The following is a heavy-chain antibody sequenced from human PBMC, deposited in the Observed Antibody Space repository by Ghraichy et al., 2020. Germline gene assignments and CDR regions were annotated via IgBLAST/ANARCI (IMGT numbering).Heavy chain of an antibody. CDR3: ARDLVSLSRLGEFNY. V-gene: IGHV1-2*02. D-gene: IGHD3-16*01. Sequence: ASVKVSCKASGYTFTGYYMHWVRQAPGQGLEWMGWINPNSGGTNYAQKFQGRVTMTRDTSISTAYMELSRLRSDDTAVYYCARDLVSLSRLGEFNYWGQGTLVTISS. J-gene: IGHJ4*02. CDR2: INPNSGGT. CDR1: GYTFTGYY.